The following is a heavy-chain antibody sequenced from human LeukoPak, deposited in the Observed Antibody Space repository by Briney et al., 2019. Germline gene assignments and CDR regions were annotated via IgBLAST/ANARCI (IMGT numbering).Heavy chain of an antibody. CDR2: INPNSGGT. D-gene: IGHD6-13*01. V-gene: IGHV1-2*02. Sequence: ASVKVSCKASGYTFTGYYMRWVRQAPGQGLEWMGWINPNSGGTNYAQKFQGRVTMTTDTSISPAYMELSRLRSDDTAVYYCARGKQPYYYYYYMYSWGKGTTVTVSS. CDR3: ARGKQPYYYYYYMYS. CDR1: GYTFTGYY. J-gene: IGHJ6*03.